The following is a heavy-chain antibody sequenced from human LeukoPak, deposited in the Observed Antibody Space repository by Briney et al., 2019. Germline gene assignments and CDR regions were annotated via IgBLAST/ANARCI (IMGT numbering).Heavy chain of an antibody. CDR2: ISRSSNYI. CDR1: GFTIRDFT. Sequence: IPGGSLGLSCKVSGFTIRDFTMNWVRQAPGKGLEWVSSISRSSNYIYYADSVKGRFTISRDNAKNSLYLQMNSLRAEDTAVYYCARDYGNSGYVYYFDYWGQGTLVTVSS. D-gene: IGHD3-22*01. V-gene: IGHV3-21*01. J-gene: IGHJ4*02. CDR3: ARDYGNSGYVYYFDY.